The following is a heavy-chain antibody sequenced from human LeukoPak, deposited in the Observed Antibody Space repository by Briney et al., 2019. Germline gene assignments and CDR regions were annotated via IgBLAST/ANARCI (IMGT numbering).Heavy chain of an antibody. V-gene: IGHV3-30*02. CDR3: ARGMSDFWSGNFDY. D-gene: IGHD3-3*01. J-gene: IGHJ4*02. Sequence: GGSLRLSCAASGFTFSSYGMHWVRQAPGKGLEWVAFIRYDGSDKYYADSVKGRFTVSRDNSKNTLYLQMNSLRAEDTTVYYCARGMSDFWSGNFDYWGQGTLVTVSS. CDR2: IRYDGSDK. CDR1: GFTFSSYG.